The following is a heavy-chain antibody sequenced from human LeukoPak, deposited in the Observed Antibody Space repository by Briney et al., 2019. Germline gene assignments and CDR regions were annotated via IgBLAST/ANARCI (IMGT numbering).Heavy chain of an antibody. D-gene: IGHD6-13*01. V-gene: IGHV3-30-3*01. CDR3: AKDQAAVDSSWQVWYYYYGMDV. CDR2: TSYDGSKK. Sequence: PGRSLRLSCAASGFTFITYAMHWVRQAPGKGLEWVAVTSYDGSKKYYADSVKGRFTISRDNSKNTLYPQMNSLRAEDTAVYYCAKDQAAVDSSWQVWYYYYGMDVWGKGTTVTVSS. J-gene: IGHJ6*04. CDR1: GFTFITYA.